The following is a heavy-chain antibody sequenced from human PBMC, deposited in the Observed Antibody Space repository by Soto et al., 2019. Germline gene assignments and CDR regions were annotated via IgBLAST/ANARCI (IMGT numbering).Heavy chain of an antibody. CDR1: GYSFTSYW. Sequence: GESLKISCQGSGYSFTSYWIAWVRQMPGKGLEWMGIIYPGDSDTRYSPSFQGPVNSSADKSITTAYLQWSSLKASDTAMYYCARPKGYCSGGSCHHHFDYWGQGTLVTVSS. CDR2: IYPGDSDT. CDR3: ARPKGYCSGGSCHHHFDY. J-gene: IGHJ4*02. V-gene: IGHV5-51*01. D-gene: IGHD2-15*01.